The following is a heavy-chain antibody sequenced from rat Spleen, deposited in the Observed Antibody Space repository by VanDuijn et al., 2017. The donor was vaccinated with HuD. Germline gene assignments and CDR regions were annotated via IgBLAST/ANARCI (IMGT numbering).Heavy chain of an antibody. D-gene: IGHD1-1*01. Sequence: EVQLVESGGGLVQPGRSMKLSCAASGLSFSNYDMAWVRQAPTKGLEWVASISYDGTATYYRDSVKGRFTLSRDNAKSTLYLQMGSLRSEDTATYYCASPGTTYYYGWYFDFWGPGTMVTVSS. J-gene: IGHJ1*01. V-gene: IGHV5-25*01. CDR3: ASPGTTYYYGWYFDF. CDR1: GLSFSNYD. CDR2: ISYDGTAT.